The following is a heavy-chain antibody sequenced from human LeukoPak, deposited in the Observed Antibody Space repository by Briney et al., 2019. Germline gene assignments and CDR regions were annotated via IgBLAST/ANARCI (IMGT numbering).Heavy chain of an antibody. CDR2: ISYDGSNK. CDR1: GFTFSSYA. D-gene: IGHD2-21*02. Sequence: GGSLRLSCAASGFTFSSYAMHWVRQAPGKGLEWVAVISYDGSNKYYADSVKGRFTISRDNSKNTLYLQMNSLRAEDTAVYYCARDSQGGGDLTWGQGTRVTVSS. CDR3: ARDSQGGGDLT. V-gene: IGHV3-30-3*01. J-gene: IGHJ3*01.